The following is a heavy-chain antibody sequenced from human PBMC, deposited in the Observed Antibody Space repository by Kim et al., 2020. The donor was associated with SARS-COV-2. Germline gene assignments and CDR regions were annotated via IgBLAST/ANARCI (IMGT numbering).Heavy chain of an antibody. J-gene: IGHJ3*02. CDR3: ARDPYLYSGSYRRADAFDI. V-gene: IGHV3-53*01. Sequence: GGSLRLSCAASGFTVSSNYMSWVRQAPGKGLEWVSVIYSGGSTYYADSVKGRFTISRDNSKNTLYLQMNSLRAEDTAVYYCARDPYLYSGSYRRADAFDIWGQGTMVTVSS. D-gene: IGHD1-26*01. CDR2: IYSGGST. CDR1: GFTVSSNY.